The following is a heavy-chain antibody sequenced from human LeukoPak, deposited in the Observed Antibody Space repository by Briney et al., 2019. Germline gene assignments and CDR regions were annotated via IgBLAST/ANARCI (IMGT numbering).Heavy chain of an antibody. CDR2: TYYRSQQWHS. D-gene: IGHD3-3*01. CDR3: GRETDFGVVTN. CDR1: GDSVSSNGAS. J-gene: IGHJ4*02. V-gene: IGHV6-1*01. Sequence: SQTLSLTCAISGDSVSSNGASWNWIRQSPSRGLEWLGRTYYRSQQWHSDYAPSVKGRITLNPDTSKNKFSLQLNSVTPEDTAVYYCGRETDFGVVTNWGQGTLVTVSS.